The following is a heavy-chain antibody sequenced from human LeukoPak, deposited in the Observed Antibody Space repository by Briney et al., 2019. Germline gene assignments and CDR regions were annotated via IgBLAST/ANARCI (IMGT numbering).Heavy chain of an antibody. CDR2: VYTSGST. CDR1: GGSISSSGYY. Sequence: SETLSLTCTVSGGSISSSGYYWTWIRQPAGKGLEWIGRVYTSGSTHYNPSLKTRLTMSVDTSKNQFSLKLSSVTAADTAVYYCARLITGTTTAFDIWGQGTMVTVSS. V-gene: IGHV4-61*02. J-gene: IGHJ3*02. CDR3: ARLITGTTTAFDI. D-gene: IGHD1-7*01.